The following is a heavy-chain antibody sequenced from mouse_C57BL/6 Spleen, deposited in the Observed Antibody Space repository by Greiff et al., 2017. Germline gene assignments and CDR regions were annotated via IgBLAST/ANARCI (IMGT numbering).Heavy chain of an antibody. V-gene: IGHV1-80*01. CDR3: AREGANWDFAY. J-gene: IGHJ3*01. CDR1: GYAFSSYW. CDR2: IYPGDGDT. Sequence: VKLMESGAELVKPGASVKISCKASGYAFSSYWMNWVKQRPGKGLEWIGQIYPGDGDTNYNGKFKGKATLTADKSSSTAYMQLSSLTSEDSAVYFCAREGANWDFAYWGQGTLVTVSA. D-gene: IGHD4-1*01.